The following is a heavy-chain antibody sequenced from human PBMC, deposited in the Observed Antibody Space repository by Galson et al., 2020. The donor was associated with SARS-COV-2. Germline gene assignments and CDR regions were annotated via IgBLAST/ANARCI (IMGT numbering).Heavy chain of an antibody. D-gene: IGHD3-10*01. Sequence: ASVKVSCKASGYTLTGYYMHWVRQAPGQGLEWMGWINPNSGGTNYAQKFQGRVTMTRDTSISTAYMELSRLRSDDTAVYYCARSLLNYYGSGSYGMDVWGQGTTVTVSS. CDR3: ARSLLNYYGSGSYGMDV. CDR1: GYTLTGYY. V-gene: IGHV1-2*02. J-gene: IGHJ6*02. CDR2: INPNSGGT.